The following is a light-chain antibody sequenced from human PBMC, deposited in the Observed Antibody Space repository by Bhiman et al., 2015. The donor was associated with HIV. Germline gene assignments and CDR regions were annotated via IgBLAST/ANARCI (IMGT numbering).Light chain of an antibody. CDR1: NIGSQS. Sequence: SYELTQPPSVSVAPGKTARMTCGGNNIGSQSVHWYQLKPGQAPVLVMYYDSDRPSGTPERFSGSNSGNTATLTISRVEAGNEADYYCQVWDSSSDHVVFGGGTKLTVL. CDR2: YDS. CDR3: QVWDSSSDHVV. V-gene: IGLV3-21*04. J-gene: IGLJ2*01.